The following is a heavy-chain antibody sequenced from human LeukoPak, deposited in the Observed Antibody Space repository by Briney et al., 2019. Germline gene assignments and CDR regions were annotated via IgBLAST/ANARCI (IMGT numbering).Heavy chain of an antibody. CDR2: IYPGDSDT. CDR3: ARSIPGTMLRGYGMDV. J-gene: IGHJ6*02. CDR1: GYSIATYR. Sequence: ESLKISCTGSGYSIATYRICWGRQIPRKVLGLMWIIYPGDSDTRYSPSFQGQITISADKSTSTAYLQWSSLKVSDTATYYCARSIPGTMLRGYGMDVWGQGTTVTVSS. V-gene: IGHV5-51*01. D-gene: IGHD3-10*01.